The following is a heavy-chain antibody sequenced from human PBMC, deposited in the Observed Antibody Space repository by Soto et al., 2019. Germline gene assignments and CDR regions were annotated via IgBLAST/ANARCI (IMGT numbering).Heavy chain of an antibody. CDR2: IYSGGST. D-gene: IGHD1-7*01. V-gene: IGHV3-53*01. CDR1: GFTVSSNY. J-gene: IGHJ4*02. CDR3: ARYNWNYAASDY. Sequence: GGSLRLSCAASGFTVSSNYMSWVRQAPGKWLEWVSVIYSGGSTYYADSVKGRFTISRDNSKDTLYLQMNSLRAEDTAVYYCARYNWNYAASDYWGQGXLVTVSS.